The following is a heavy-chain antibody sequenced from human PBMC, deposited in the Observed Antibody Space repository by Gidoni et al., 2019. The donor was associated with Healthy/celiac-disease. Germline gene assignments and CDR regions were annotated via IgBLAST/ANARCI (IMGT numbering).Heavy chain of an antibody. CDR1: GYTFTSYY. J-gene: IGHJ4*02. CDR2: INPSGGST. D-gene: IGHD3-10*01. V-gene: IGHV1-46*01. Sequence: QVKLVQSGAEVKKPGASVKASCKASGYTFTSYYMHWVRQAPGQGLEWMGIINPSGGSTSYEQKFQGRVTMTRDTSTSTVYMELSSLRSEDTAVYYCARAHGSGSYSTYYFDYWGQGTLVTVSS. CDR3: ARAHGSGSYSTYYFDY.